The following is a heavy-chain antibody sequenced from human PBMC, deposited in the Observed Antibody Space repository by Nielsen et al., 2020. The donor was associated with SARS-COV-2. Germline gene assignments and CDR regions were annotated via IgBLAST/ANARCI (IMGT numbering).Heavy chain of an antibody. CDR1: GFTFSTYA. V-gene: IGHV3-53*04. J-gene: IGHJ6*02. D-gene: IGHD2-15*01. CDR3: ARGVELPHQPPAMDV. Sequence: GGSLRLSCAASGFTFSTYAMSWVRQAPGKGLEWVSLMYAGASTFYADSVKGRFTISRHNAENTVYLQMNSLRTDDTAVYYCARGVELPHQPPAMDVWGQGTTVTASS. CDR2: MYAGAST.